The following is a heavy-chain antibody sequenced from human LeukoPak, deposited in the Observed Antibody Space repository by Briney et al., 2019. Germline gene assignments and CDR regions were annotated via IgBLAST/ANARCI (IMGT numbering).Heavy chain of an antibody. CDR2: IYYSGST. CDR1: GGSISSYY. Sequence: SETLSLTCTVSGGSISSYYWSWIRQPPGKGLEWIGYIYYSGSTNYNPSLKSRVTISVDTSKNQFSLKLSSVTAADTAVYCCARESRDYGDYVPFDYWGQGTLVTVSS. D-gene: IGHD4-17*01. V-gene: IGHV4-59*01. CDR3: ARESRDYGDYVPFDY. J-gene: IGHJ4*02.